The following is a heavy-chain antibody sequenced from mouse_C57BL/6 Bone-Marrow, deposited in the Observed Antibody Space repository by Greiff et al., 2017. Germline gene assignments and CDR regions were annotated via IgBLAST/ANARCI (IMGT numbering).Heavy chain of an antibody. D-gene: IGHD1-1*01. CDR1: GFNIKDYY. CDR2: IDPEDGDT. CDR3: TTVYYGSRGRDY. Sequence: EVQLQQSGAELVRPGASVKLSCTASGFNIKDYYMHWVKQRPEQGLEWIGRIDPEDGDTEYAPKFQGKATMTADTSSNTAYLQLSSLTSEDTAVYYCTTVYYGSRGRDYWGQGTTLTVSS. J-gene: IGHJ2*01. V-gene: IGHV14-1*01.